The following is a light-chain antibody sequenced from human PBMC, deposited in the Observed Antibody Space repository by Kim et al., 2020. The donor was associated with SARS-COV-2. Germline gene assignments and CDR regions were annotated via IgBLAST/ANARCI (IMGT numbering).Light chain of an antibody. CDR2: DAS. CDR1: QSINSR. J-gene: IGKJ2*01. V-gene: IGKV1-5*01. CDR3: QQYHTYSPYT. Sequence: DIQMTQSPSTLSASVGDRITIACRASQSINSRVAWYQQKPGKAPQLLIYDASTLESGVPSRFSGSGSGTEFTLTIISLQPDDFATYYCQQYHTYSPYTFGQGTKLEIK.